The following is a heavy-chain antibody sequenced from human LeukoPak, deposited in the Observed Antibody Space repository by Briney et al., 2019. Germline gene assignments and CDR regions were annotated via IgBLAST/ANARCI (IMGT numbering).Heavy chain of an antibody. CDR2: IYYSGST. J-gene: IGHJ3*02. CDR1: GGSISSSSYY. CDR3: ARFHHYDILTGAPPQAFDI. D-gene: IGHD3-9*01. V-gene: IGHV4-39*01. Sequence: SETLSLTCTVSGGSISSSSYYWGWIRQPPGKGLEWIGSIYYSGSTYYNPSLKGRVTISVDTSKNQFSLKLSSVTAADTAVYYCARFHHYDILTGAPPQAFDIWGQGTMVTVSS.